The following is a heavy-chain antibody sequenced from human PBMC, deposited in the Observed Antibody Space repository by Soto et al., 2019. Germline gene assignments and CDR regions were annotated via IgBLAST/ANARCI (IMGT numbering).Heavy chain of an antibody. CDR2: IKQDGSEK. CDR1: GFTFSSYW. Sequence: VQLVESGGGLVQPGGSLRLSCAASGFTFSSYWMSWVRQAPGKGLEWVANIKQDGSEKYYVDSVKGRFTISRDNAKNSLYLQMNSLRAEDTAVYYCARATTLFRNWFDPWGQGTLVTVSS. V-gene: IGHV3-7*04. J-gene: IGHJ5*02. CDR3: ARATTLFRNWFDP. D-gene: IGHD2-21*01.